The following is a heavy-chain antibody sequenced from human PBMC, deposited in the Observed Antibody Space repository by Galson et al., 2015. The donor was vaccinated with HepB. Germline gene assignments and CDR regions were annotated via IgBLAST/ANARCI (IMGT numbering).Heavy chain of an antibody. J-gene: IGHJ3*01. D-gene: IGHD3-10*01. Sequence: SLRLSCAASGFNFNSYAMSWVRQAPGKGLEWVSTISASGGSTFYADSVKGRFTISRDNSKDTVHVQLNSLRAEDTAIYYCVRSFAHYYPTTGPAEGFDFWGQGTAVTVSS. V-gene: IGHV3-23*01. CDR1: GFNFNSYA. CDR2: ISASGGST. CDR3: VRSFAHYYPTTGPAEGFDF.